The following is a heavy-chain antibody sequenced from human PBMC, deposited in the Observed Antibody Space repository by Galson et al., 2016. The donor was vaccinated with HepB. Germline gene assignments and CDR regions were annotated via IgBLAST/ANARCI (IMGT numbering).Heavy chain of an antibody. Sequence: SLRLSCAASGFTFTAYNMHWVRQAPGTGLEWVSSIWSSGSYKYYADSVKGRFTISRDNAQNSVHLQMNSLRAEDTAVYYCARDRRLVQGTIIRGGRDFDYWGQGTLVTVSS. J-gene: IGHJ4*02. D-gene: IGHD3-10*01. CDR3: ARDRRLVQGTIIRGGRDFDY. V-gene: IGHV3-21*01. CDR1: GFTFTAYN. CDR2: IWSSGSYK.